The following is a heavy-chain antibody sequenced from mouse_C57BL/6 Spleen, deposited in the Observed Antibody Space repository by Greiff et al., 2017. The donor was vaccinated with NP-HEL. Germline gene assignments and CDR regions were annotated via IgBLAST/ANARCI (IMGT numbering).Heavy chain of an antibody. Sequence: VQLQQSGPELVKPGASVKISCKASGYTFTDYYMNWVKQSPGKSLEWIGDINPNNGGTSYNQKFKGKATLTVDKSSSTAYMELRSLTSEDSAVYYCARSYDYYGSSYGYWGQGTTLTVSS. D-gene: IGHD1-1*01. V-gene: IGHV1-26*01. CDR3: ARSYDYYGSSYGY. CDR1: GYTFTDYY. CDR2: INPNNGGT. J-gene: IGHJ2*01.